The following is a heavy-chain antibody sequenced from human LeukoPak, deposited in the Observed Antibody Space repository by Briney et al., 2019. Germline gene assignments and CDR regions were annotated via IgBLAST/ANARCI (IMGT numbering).Heavy chain of an antibody. Sequence: SETLSLTCTVSGGSISSYYWSWIRQPPGKGLEWIGYIYYSGSTNYNPSLKSRVTISVDTSKNQFSLKLSSVTAADTAVYYCARGAILTGLDYWGQGTLVTVSS. D-gene: IGHD3-9*01. CDR2: IYYSGST. J-gene: IGHJ4*02. CDR3: ARGAILTGLDY. CDR1: GGSISSYY. V-gene: IGHV4-59*12.